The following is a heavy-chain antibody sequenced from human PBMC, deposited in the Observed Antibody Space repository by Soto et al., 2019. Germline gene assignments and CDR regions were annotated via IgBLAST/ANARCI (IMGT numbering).Heavy chain of an antibody. CDR3: ARHYDSSGYYWNDY. CDR2: IFSNDEK. D-gene: IGHD3-22*01. V-gene: IGHV2-26*01. J-gene: IGHJ4*02. CDR1: GFSLSNARMG. Sequence: QVTLKESGPVLVKPTETLTLTCTVSGFSLSNARMGVSWIRQPPGKALEWLAHIFSNDEKSYSTSLKSRLTISKDTSKSQVVLTMTNMDPVDTATYYCARHYDSSGYYWNDYWGQGTLVTVSS.